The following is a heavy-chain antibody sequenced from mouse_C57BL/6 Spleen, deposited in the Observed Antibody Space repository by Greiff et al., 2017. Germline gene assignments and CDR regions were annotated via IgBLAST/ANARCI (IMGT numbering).Heavy chain of an antibody. D-gene: IGHD2-5*01. Sequence: QVHVKQPGAELVKPGASVKMSCKASGYTFTSYWITWVKQRPGQGLEWIGDIYPGSGSTNYNEKFKSKATLTVDTSSSTAYMQLSSLTSEDSAVYYCAKYSNYVGDYWGQGTTLTVSS. J-gene: IGHJ2*01. V-gene: IGHV1-55*01. CDR2: IYPGSGST. CDR3: AKYSNYVGDY. CDR1: GYTFTSYW.